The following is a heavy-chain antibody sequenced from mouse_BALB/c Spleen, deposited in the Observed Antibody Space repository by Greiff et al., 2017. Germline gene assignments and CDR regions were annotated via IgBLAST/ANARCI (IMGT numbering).Heavy chain of an antibody. V-gene: IGHV1-77*01. CDR2: IYPGSGNT. Sequence: QVQLQQSGAELARPGASVKLSCKASGYSFTDYYINWVKQRPGQGLEWIGEIYPGSGNTYYNEKFKGKATLTADKSSSTAYMQLSSLTSEDSAVYFCTRRITYSVDFWGQRTSGTVSS. CDR1: GYSFTDYY. D-gene: IGHD2-4*01. J-gene: IGHJ4*01. CDR3: TRRITYSVDF.